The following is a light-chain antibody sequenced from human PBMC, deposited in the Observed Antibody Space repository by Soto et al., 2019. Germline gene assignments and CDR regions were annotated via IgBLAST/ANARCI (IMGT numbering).Light chain of an antibody. J-gene: IGLJ2*01. Sequence: QSVLTQPPSVSAAPGQKVTISCSGSSSNNGNNYVSWFQQLPGTAPKLLIYDSNKRPSGIPDRFSGSKSGTSATLDITGLQTGDEADYYCATWDRSLTGEVFGGGTKLTVL. CDR1: SSNNGNNY. CDR3: ATWDRSLTGEV. V-gene: IGLV1-51*01. CDR2: DSN.